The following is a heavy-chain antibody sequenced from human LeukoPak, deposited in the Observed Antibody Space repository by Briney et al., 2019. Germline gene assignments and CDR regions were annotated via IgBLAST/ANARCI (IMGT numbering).Heavy chain of an antibody. CDR1: GFTFSSYS. Sequence: PGGSLRLSCAASGFTFSSYSMNWVRQAPGKGLEWISYISSSGSTINYADSAKGRFTISRDNAKNTLYLQMNSLRAEDTAVYYCARDPGTAMGRALDYWGQGTLVTVSS. D-gene: IGHD5-18*01. CDR3: ARDPGTAMGRALDY. CDR2: ISSSGSTI. V-gene: IGHV3-48*04. J-gene: IGHJ4*02.